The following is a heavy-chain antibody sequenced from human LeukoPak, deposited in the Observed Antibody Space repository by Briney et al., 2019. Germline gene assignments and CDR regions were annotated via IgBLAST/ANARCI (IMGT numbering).Heavy chain of an antibody. J-gene: IGHJ3*02. CDR1: GXSISSYY. CDR2: IYYSGST. V-gene: IGHV4-59*01. D-gene: IGHD3-9*01. Sequence: PSETLSLTCTVPGXSISSYYWSWIRQPPGKGQEWIGYIYYSGSTNYNPSLKSRVTISVDTSKNQFSLKLSSVTAADTAVYYCARGFRYAKYYDILTGPIWGQGTMVTVSS. CDR3: ARGFRYAKYYDILTGPI.